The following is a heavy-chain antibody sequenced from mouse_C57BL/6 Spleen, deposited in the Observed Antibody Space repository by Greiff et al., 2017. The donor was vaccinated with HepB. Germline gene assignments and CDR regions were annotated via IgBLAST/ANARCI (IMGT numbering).Heavy chain of an antibody. CDR1: GYTFTDYY. J-gene: IGHJ2*01. V-gene: IGHV1-26*01. D-gene: IGHD1-1*01. CDR3: ARPHYYGSSHFDY. Sequence: VQLQQSGPELVKPGASVKISCKASGYTFTDYYMNWVKQSHGKSLEWIGDINPNNGGTSYNQKFKGKATLTVDKSSSTAYMELRSLTSEDSAVYYCARPHYYGSSHFDYWGQGTTLTVSS. CDR2: INPNNGGT.